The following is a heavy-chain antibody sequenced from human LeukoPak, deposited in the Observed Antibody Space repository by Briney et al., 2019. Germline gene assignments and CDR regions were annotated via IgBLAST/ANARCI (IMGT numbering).Heavy chain of an antibody. D-gene: IGHD3-22*01. J-gene: IGHJ4*02. CDR3: ARVAYSSGYFFDY. CDR2: IYHSGST. CDR1: GGSISSGGYS. Sequence: SQTLSLTCAVSGGSISSGGYSWSWIRQPPGKGLEWVGYIYHSGSTYYNPSLKSRVTISVDRSKNQFSLKLSSVTAADTAVYYCARVAYSSGYFFDYWGQGTLVTVSS. V-gene: IGHV4-30-2*01.